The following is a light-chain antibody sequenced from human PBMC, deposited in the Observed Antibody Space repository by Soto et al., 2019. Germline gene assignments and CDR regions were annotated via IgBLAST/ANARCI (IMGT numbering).Light chain of an antibody. Sequence: IQMTQSPSSVSASVGHRVTITYRASQGISSWLAWYQQKPGKAPKLLIYAASSLQSGVPSRFSGSGSGTDFTLTISRLEPEDFAVYYCQHYDNSRGTFGQGTKVDI. CDR1: QGISSW. V-gene: IGKV1-12*01. J-gene: IGKJ1*01. CDR2: AAS. CDR3: QHYDNSRGT.